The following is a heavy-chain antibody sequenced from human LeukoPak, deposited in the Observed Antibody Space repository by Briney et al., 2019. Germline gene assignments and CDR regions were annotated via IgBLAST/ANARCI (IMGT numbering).Heavy chain of an antibody. CDR1: GFTFSTYW. CDR2: IKQGGSEK. J-gene: IGHJ4*02. D-gene: IGHD3-3*01. V-gene: IGHV3-7*01. CDR3: ARDRNTDFWSGYYTNYFDY. Sequence: PGGSLRLSCAGSGFTFSTYWMSWVRQAPGKGLEWVANIKQGGSEKYYVDTVKGRFTISRDNAKDSLYLQMNSLRAEDTAVYYCARDRNTDFWSGYYTNYFDYWGQGTLVTVSS.